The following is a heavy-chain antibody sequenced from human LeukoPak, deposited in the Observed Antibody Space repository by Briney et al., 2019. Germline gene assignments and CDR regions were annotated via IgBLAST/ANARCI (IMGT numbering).Heavy chain of an antibody. Sequence: SETLSLTCAVYGGSFSGYYWSWIRQPPGKGLEWIGEINHSGSTNYNPSLKSRVTISVDTSKNQFSLKLSSVTAADTAVYYCARGRAYYYDSSGYRNWFDPWGQGTLVTVSS. J-gene: IGHJ5*02. V-gene: IGHV4-34*01. D-gene: IGHD3-22*01. CDR2: INHSGST. CDR3: ARGRAYYYDSSGYRNWFDP. CDR1: GGSFSGYY.